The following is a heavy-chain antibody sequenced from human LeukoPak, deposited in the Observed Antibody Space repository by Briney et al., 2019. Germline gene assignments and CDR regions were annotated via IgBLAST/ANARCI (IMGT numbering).Heavy chain of an antibody. CDR2: IIPIFGTA. CDR3: ALSGQVIGEYFQH. CDR1: GGTFCSYA. D-gene: IGHD2-15*01. J-gene: IGHJ1*01. V-gene: IGHV1-69*01. Sequence: SVKVSCKASGGTFCSYAISWVRQAPGQGLEWMGGIIPIFGTANYAQKFQGRVTITADESTSTAYMELSSLRSEDTAVYYCALSGQVIGEYFQHWGQGTLVTVSS.